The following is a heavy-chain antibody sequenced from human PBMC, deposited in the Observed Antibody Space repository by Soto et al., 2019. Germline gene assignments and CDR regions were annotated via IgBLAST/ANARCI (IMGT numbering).Heavy chain of an antibody. CDR3: AKGILSDYYGSGTYDY. D-gene: IGHD3-10*01. CDR2: ITGSGGKT. Sequence: EVQLLESGGGLIQPGGSLRLSCAASGFTFSDYAMTWVRQAPGKGLEWVSVITGSGGKTFYADYVKGRFSISRDNSKNTVYLEINSLRAEDTAVYYCAKGILSDYYGSGTYDYLGQGTLVTVSS. V-gene: IGHV3-23*01. CDR1: GFTFSDYA. J-gene: IGHJ4*02.